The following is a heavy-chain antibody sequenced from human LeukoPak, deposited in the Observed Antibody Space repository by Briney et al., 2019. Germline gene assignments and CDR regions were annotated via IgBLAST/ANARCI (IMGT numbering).Heavy chain of an antibody. D-gene: IGHD1-26*01. V-gene: IGHV1-18*01. Sequence: ASVKVSCKASGYTFTSYGISWVRQAPGQGLEWMGWISAYNGNTNYAQKLQGRVTMTTDTSTSTAYMELSSLRSEDTAVYYCAISKWELLPHDAFDIWGQGTMVTVSS. CDR2: ISAYNGNT. CDR3: AISKWELLPHDAFDI. J-gene: IGHJ3*02. CDR1: GYTFTSYG.